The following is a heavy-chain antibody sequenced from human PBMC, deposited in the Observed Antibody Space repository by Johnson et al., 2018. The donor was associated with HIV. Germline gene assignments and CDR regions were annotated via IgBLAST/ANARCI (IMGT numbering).Heavy chain of an antibody. CDR3: ARGGRVYDSSGYYAFDI. Sequence: QVQLVESGGGVVQPGRSVRLSCVASGFSFNRYAMHWVRQAPGKGLEWVAVISFDGSNKYQADSVKCRFTISRDSSKNTLYLQLNSLRAEDTAVYYCARGGRVYDSSGYYAFDIWGQGTMVTVSS. D-gene: IGHD3-22*01. CDR1: GFSFNRYA. J-gene: IGHJ3*02. CDR2: ISFDGSNK. V-gene: IGHV3-30*04.